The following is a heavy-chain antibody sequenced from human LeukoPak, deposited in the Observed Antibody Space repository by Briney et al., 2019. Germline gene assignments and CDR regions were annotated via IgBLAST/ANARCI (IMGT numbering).Heavy chain of an antibody. CDR3: ARDLGQYYDTSDNWFDP. CDR1: GFTFSSYA. D-gene: IGHD3-22*01. CDR2: IRYDGSNK. Sequence: GGTLRLSCAASGFTFSSYAMSWVRQAPGKGLEWGAFIRYDGSNKYYADSVKGRFTISRDNAKNTLNLQMNSLRAEDTGVYYCARDLGQYYDTSDNWFDPGGQGTLVTVS. J-gene: IGHJ5*02. V-gene: IGHV3-30*02.